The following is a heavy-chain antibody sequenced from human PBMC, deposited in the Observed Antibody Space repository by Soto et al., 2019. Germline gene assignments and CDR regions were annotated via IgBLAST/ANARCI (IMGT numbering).Heavy chain of an antibody. V-gene: IGHV2-5*01. Sequence: QITLKESGPTLVKPTQTLTLTCTFSGFALRDYAVGVGWIRQPPGKALEWLAFIYWNDNEYYSPSLTSRLTISKDTSKNPVVLTMTNMDPEDTSTYYCAHGSGWLFDYWGPGTLVTVSS. D-gene: IGHD6-19*01. CDR2: IYWNDNE. CDR3: AHGSGWLFDY. CDR1: GFALRDYAVG. J-gene: IGHJ4*02.